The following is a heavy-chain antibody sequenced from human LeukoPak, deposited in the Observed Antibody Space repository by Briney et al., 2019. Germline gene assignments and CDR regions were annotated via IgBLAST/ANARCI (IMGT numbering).Heavy chain of an antibody. CDR3: AKYRSSWYYFDP. J-gene: IGHJ4*02. V-gene: IGHV3-30*02. D-gene: IGHD6-13*01. CDR1: GFTFSSYG. Sequence: PGGSLRLSCAASGFTFSSYGMHWVRQAPGKGLEWVTFIRYDGSNKYYADSVKGRFTSSRDNSKNTLYLQMNSLRAEDTAVYYCAKYRSSWYYFDPWGQGTLVTVSS. CDR2: IRYDGSNK.